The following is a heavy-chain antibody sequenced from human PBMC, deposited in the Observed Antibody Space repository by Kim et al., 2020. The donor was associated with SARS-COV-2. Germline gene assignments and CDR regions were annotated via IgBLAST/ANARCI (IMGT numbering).Heavy chain of an antibody. CDR1: GFTVSSNY. J-gene: IGHJ4*02. CDR2: IYSGGST. CDR3: AGVWFGEDLQKYYFDY. Sequence: GGSLRLSCAASGFTVSSNYMSWVRQAPGKGLEWVSVIYSGGSTYYPDAVKGRFTNSRDNTKNTLYLQMNSRRTEDTAVYYCAGVWFGEDLQKYYFDYWGQGTLVTVSS. V-gene: IGHV3-66*01. D-gene: IGHD3-10*01.